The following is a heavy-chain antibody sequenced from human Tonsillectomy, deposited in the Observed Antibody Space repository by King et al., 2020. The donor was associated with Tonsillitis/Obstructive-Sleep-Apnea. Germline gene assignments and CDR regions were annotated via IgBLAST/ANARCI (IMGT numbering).Heavy chain of an antibody. CDR1: GYTFSSYG. CDR2: ISAYNGNT. J-gene: IGHJ4*02. Sequence: QLVQSGAEVKKPGASVKVSCKASGYTFSSYGISWVRQAPGQGREWMGWISAYNGNTNYAQKPQGRVTMATDTSTSTAYMELRSLRSDDTAVYYCARGRYCGGNCYAGGFDYWGQGTLVAVSS. V-gene: IGHV1-18*01. CDR3: ARGRYCGGNCYAGGFDY. D-gene: IGHD2-21*01.